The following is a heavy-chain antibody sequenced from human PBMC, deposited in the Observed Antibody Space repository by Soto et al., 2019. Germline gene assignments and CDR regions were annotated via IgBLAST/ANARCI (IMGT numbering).Heavy chain of an antibody. D-gene: IGHD1-7*01. CDR2: IHTAKGNT. V-gene: IGHV1-3*04. CDR3: ARDPIWTYTWNYARLNYLDP. Sequence: ASVKVSCKASGYTFTNNVIHWLRQAPGQTLDGMGWIHTAKGNTKYSQKFEARVTLTRDTAASTAYMELNSLRSDDTAVYYCARDPIWTYTWNYARLNYLDPWGQGTLVTVSS. J-gene: IGHJ5*02. CDR1: GYTFTNNV.